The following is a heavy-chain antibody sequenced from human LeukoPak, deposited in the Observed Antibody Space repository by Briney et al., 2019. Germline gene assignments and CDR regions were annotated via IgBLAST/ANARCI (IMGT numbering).Heavy chain of an antibody. J-gene: IGHJ3*02. CDR2: TYYRSKWYY. V-gene: IGHV6-1*01. CDR3: ARFYYDTSGHGAFDI. Sequence: SQTLSLTCAISGDSVSSNSAAWNWIRQSPSRGLEWLGRTYYRSKWYYDYAVSVKSRITINPATSKTQFSLQLNSVTPEDTAVYYCARFYYDTSGHGAFDIWGQGTMVTVSS. CDR1: GDSVSSNSAA. D-gene: IGHD3-22*01.